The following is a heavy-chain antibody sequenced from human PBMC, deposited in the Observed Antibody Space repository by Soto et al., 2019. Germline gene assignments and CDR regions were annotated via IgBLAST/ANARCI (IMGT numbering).Heavy chain of an antibody. Sequence: SLRLSCAASGFTFSSYGMHWVRQAPGKGLEWVAVISYDGSNKYYADSVKGRFTISRDNSKNTLYLQMNSLRAEDTAVYYCAKEGSYCSGGSCDIPGAEYSQHWGQGTLVTVSS. J-gene: IGHJ1*01. D-gene: IGHD2-15*01. CDR1: GFTFSSYG. CDR2: ISYDGSNK. CDR3: AKEGSYCSGGSCDIPGAEYSQH. V-gene: IGHV3-30*18.